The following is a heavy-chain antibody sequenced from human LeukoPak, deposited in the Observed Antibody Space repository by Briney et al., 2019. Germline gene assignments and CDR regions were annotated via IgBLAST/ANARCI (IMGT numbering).Heavy chain of an antibody. V-gene: IGHV3-11*04. CDR3: ASRDGSVY. Sequence: PGGSLRPSCAASGFTFSDYYMSWLRQAAGKGLEWVSYISSSSSTIYYADSVKGRFTISRDNAKNSLYLQMNSLRAEDTAVYYCASRDGSVYWGQGTLVTVSS. CDR1: GFTFSDYY. J-gene: IGHJ4*02. CDR2: ISSSSSTI. D-gene: IGHD5-24*01.